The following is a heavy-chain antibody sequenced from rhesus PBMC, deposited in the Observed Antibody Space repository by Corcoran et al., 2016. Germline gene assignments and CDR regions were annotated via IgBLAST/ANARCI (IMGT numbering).Heavy chain of an antibody. CDR2: IHGGSGST. V-gene: IGHV4-147*01. CDR1: GYSISSNY. CDR3: ARVPGYFDY. J-gene: IGHJ4*01. Sequence: QVQLQESGPGLVKPSETLSLTCAVSGYSISSNYCSWIRQSPGKGRVWIGYIHGGSGSTSYNLSLMSRGTISRDTSKNQFSLKLSSVTAADTAVYYCARVPGYFDYWGQGVLVTVSS.